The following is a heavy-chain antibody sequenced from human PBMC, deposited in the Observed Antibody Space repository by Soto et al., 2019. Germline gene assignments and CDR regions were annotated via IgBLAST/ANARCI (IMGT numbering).Heavy chain of an antibody. J-gene: IGHJ6*02. V-gene: IGHV4-39*01. Sequence: PSETLSLTCTVSGGSISSSSYYWGWIRQPPGKGLEWIGSIYYSGSTYYNTSLKSRVTISVDTSKNQFYLKLSSVTAADTAVYYCARHNYDILTGYYTYYGMDVWGQGTTVT. CDR3: ARHNYDILTGYYTYYGMDV. CDR1: GGSISSSSYY. D-gene: IGHD3-9*01. CDR2: IYYSGST.